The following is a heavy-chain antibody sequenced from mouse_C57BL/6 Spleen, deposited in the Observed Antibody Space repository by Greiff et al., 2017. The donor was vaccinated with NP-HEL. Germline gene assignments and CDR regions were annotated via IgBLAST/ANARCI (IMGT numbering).Heavy chain of an antibody. CDR3: ASYYSNYEGHYFDY. CDR1: GYTFTDYY. CDR2: INPNNGGT. D-gene: IGHD2-5*01. J-gene: IGHJ2*01. V-gene: IGHV1-26*01. Sequence: EVQLQQSGPELVKPGASVKISCKASGYTFTDYYMNWVKQSHGKSLEWIGDINPNNGGTSYNQKFKGKATLTVDKSSSTAYMELRSLTSEDSAVYYCASYYSNYEGHYFDYWGQGTTLTVSS.